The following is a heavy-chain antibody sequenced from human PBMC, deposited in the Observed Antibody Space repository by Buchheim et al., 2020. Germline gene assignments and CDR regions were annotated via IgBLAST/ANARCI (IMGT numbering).Heavy chain of an antibody. D-gene: IGHD2-15*01. CDR1: GGTFSSYA. V-gene: IGHV1-69*06. Sequence: QVQLVQSGAEVKKPGSSVKVSCKASGGTFSSYAISWVRQAPGQGLEWMGGIIPIFGTANYAQKFQGRVTITADKSTSTAYMELSSLSSEDTAVYYCAGVVVVAATRYYYYYYYMDVWGKGTT. CDR2: IIPIFGTA. CDR3: AGVVVVAATRYYYYYYYMDV. J-gene: IGHJ6*03.